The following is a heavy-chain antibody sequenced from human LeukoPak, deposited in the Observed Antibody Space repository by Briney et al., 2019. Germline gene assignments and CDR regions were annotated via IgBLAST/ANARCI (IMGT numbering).Heavy chain of an antibody. V-gene: IGHV1-2*02. J-gene: IGHJ5*02. D-gene: IGHD6-19*01. CDR3: ARDEAVAGTWSWFDP. CDR1: GYTFTVYY. CDR2: INPNSGGT. Sequence: ASVKVSCKASGYTFTVYYMHWVRQAPGQGLEWMGWINPNSGGTNYAQKFQGRVTMTRDTSISTAYMELSRLRSDDTAVYYCARDEAVAGTWSWFDPWGQGTLVTVSS.